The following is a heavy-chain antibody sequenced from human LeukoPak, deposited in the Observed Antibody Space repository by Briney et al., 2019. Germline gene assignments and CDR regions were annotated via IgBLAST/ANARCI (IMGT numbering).Heavy chain of an antibody. CDR2: ISSSSSTI. D-gene: IGHD3-22*01. Sequence: PGGSLRLSCAASGFTFSSYSMNWVRQAPGKGLEWVSYISSSSSTIYYADSVKGRFTISRDNAKNSQYLQMNSLRAEDTAVYYCARDAYYYDSSGYVAYFDYWGQGTLVTVSS. CDR3: ARDAYYYDSSGYVAYFDY. J-gene: IGHJ4*02. V-gene: IGHV3-48*01. CDR1: GFTFSSYS.